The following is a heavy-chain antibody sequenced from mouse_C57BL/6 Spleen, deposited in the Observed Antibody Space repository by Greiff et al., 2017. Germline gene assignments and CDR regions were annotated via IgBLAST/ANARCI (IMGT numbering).Heavy chain of an antibody. CDR2: IWSGGST. V-gene: IGHV2-2*01. D-gene: IGHD1-1*01. CDR3: ARNEGSRDYYAMDY. J-gene: IGHJ4*01. CDR1: GFSLTSYG. Sequence: VQLQESGPGLVQPSQSLSITCTVSGFSLTSYGVHWVRQSPGKGLEWLGVIWSGGSTDYNAAFISRLSISKDNSKSQVFFKMNSLQADDTAIYYCARNEGSRDYYAMDYWGQGTSVTVSS.